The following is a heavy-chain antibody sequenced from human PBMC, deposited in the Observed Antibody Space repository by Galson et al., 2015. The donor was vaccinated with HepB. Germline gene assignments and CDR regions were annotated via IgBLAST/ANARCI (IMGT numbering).Heavy chain of an antibody. CDR1: GFTFSSHA. CDR2: ISGSGGST. J-gene: IGHJ4*02. Sequence: SLRLSCAASGFTFSSHAMSWVRQAPGKGLEWVSAISGSGGSTYYADSVKGRFTLSRDNSKNTLYLQMNSLRAEDTALYYCAKTLGKPYDFWSGYFTSYFDCWGQGTLVTVSS. D-gene: IGHD3-3*01. V-gene: IGHV3-23*01. CDR3: AKTLGKPYDFWSGYFTSYFDC.